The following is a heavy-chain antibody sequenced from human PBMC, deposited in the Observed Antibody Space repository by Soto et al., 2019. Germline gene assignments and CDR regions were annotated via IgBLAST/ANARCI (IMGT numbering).Heavy chain of an antibody. Sequence: GASVKVSCKASGYTFTSYDINWVRQATGQGLEWMGWMNPNSGNTGYAQKFQGRVTMTRNTSISTAYMELSSLRSEDTAVYYCASRLTSADWFDPWGQGTLVTVSS. J-gene: IGHJ5*02. CDR1: GYTFTSYD. CDR3: ASRLTSADWFDP. V-gene: IGHV1-8*01. CDR2: MNPNSGNT.